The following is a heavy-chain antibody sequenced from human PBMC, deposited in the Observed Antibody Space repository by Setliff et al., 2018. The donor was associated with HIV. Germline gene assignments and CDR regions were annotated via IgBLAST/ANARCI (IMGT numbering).Heavy chain of an antibody. J-gene: IGHJ6*03. CDR3: VRGFCSSTTCYEDYYYMDV. CDR1: GGSISGYY. CDR2: IFYTGNT. D-gene: IGHD2-2*01. V-gene: IGHV4-59*01. Sequence: KSSETLSLTCTVSGGSISGYYWSWIRQPPGKGLEWIGTIFYTGNTNYNPSLKSRVTLSGGMSENQLFLRLTSVTAADTAVYYCVRGFCSSTTCYEDYYYMDVWG.